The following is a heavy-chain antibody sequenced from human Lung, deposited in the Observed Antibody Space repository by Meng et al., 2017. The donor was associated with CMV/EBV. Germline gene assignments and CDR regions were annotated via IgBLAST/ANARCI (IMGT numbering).Heavy chain of an antibody. CDR2: FDSKDRET. Sequence: SGKASCKVSGYTLADAPMHWARQAPGKGLEWMGGFDSKDRETTFAQKFKGRVTVTEDTSSDTTYMELTSLRSDDTAVYYCVTEGGLYWGQGTLVTVSS. CDR3: VTEGGLY. D-gene: IGHD3-16*01. V-gene: IGHV1-24*01. J-gene: IGHJ4*02. CDR1: GYTLADAP.